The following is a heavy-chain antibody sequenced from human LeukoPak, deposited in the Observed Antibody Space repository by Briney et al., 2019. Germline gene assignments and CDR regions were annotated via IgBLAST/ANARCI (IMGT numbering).Heavy chain of an antibody. CDR3: ARGSVLRFLEWLLPLGAFDI. V-gene: IGHV1-8*01. J-gene: IGHJ3*02. CDR2: MNPNSGNT. Sequence: ASVKVSCKASGYTFTSYDINWVRQATGQGLEWMGWMNPNSGNTGYAQKFQGRVTMTRNTSISTAYMELSSLRSEDTAVYYCARGSVLRFLEWLLPLGAFDIWGQGTTVTVSS. D-gene: IGHD3-3*01. CDR1: GYTFTSYD.